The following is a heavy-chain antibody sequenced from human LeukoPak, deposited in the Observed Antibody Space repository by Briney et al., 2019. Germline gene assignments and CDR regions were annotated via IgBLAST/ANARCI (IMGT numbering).Heavy chain of an antibody. Sequence: GESLQISCKGSGYSFTSYWIGWVRQMPGKGLEWMGIIYPGDSDTRYSPSFQRQVTISADKSISTAYLQWSSLKASDTAMYYCCLDTAMVSFDYWGQGTLVTVSS. CDR2: IYPGDSDT. CDR3: CLDTAMVSFDY. J-gene: IGHJ4*02. CDR1: GYSFTSYW. V-gene: IGHV5-51*01. D-gene: IGHD5-18*01.